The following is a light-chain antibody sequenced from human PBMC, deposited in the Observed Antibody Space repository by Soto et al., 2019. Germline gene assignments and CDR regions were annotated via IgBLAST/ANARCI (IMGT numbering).Light chain of an antibody. CDR2: GAS. V-gene: IGKV3-20*01. CDR1: QSVSRR. CDR3: QQYGGSPIT. Sequence: ETVMTQSPGTLSLSPGGRATLSGRASQSVSRRLAWYQQRPGQSPRLLISGASMRASGVPVRFIGSGSGTDFTLTITRLEPEDFAAYYCQQYGGSPITFGLGTRLE. J-gene: IGKJ5*01.